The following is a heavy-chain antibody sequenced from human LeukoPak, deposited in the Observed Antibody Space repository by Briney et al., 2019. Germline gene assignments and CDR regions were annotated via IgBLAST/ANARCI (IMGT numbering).Heavy chain of an antibody. CDR1: GFTFSIYA. D-gene: IGHD6-13*01. J-gene: IGHJ4*02. V-gene: IGHV3-21*01. Sequence: GGSLRLSCAASGFTFSIYAMNWVRQAPGKGLEWVSSISSSSSYIYYADSMKGRFTISRGDAKNSLYLQMSSLRAEDTAVYYCARGTDITATGSGFWGQGTLVTVSS. CDR3: ARGTDITATGSGF. CDR2: ISSSSSYI.